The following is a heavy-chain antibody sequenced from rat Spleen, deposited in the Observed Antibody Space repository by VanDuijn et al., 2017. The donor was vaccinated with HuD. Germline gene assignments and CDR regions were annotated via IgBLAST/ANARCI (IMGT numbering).Heavy chain of an antibody. CDR2: ISTGGGST. D-gene: IGHD1-1*01. CDR1: GFTFSNYY. V-gene: IGHV5-25*01. J-gene: IGHJ3*01. Sequence: EVQLVESGGGLVQPGRSMKLSCAASGFTFSNYYMAWVRQAPTKGLEWVASISTGGGSTYYPDSVKGRFTISRDNAKSTLYLQMNSLRSEDTATYYCTRTVPFAYWGQGTLVTVSS. CDR3: TRTVPFAY.